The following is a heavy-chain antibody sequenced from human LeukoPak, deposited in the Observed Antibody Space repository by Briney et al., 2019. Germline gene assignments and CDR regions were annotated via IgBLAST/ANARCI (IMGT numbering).Heavy chain of an antibody. Sequence: GGSLRLSCAASGFTFSNYNVRRFRQAPAGGLEWVSSISSSSSYIYYTASVKGRFTISRANAKNSLYLKMTSLRAEDTAVYFRGGALDGYNGYFDYWGQGTLVTVSS. V-gene: IGHV3-21*04. D-gene: IGHD5-24*01. J-gene: IGHJ4*02. CDR2: ISSSSSYI. CDR1: GFTFSNYN. CDR3: GGALDGYNGYFDY.